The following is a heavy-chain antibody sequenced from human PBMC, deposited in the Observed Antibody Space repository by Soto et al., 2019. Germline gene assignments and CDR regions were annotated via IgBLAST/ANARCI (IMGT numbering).Heavy chain of an antibody. J-gene: IGHJ4*02. V-gene: IGHV4-59*01. CDR1: GGSISSYY. D-gene: IGHD1-26*01. CDR2: IYYSGST. Sequence: PSETLSLTCTVSGGSISSYYWSWIRQPPGKGLQWIGYIYYSGSTNYNPSLKSRVTISVDTSKNQFSLKLSSVTAADTAVYYCAREGGSYIAYWGQGTLVTVSS. CDR3: AREGGSYIAY.